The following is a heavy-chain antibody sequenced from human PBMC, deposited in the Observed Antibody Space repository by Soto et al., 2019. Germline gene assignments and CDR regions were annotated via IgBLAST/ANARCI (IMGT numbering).Heavy chain of an antibody. CDR3: ERGGTPIDY. V-gene: IGHV1-18*01. Sequence: QVQLVQSGAEVKKPGASVKVSCKTSGYTFTNFGLSWVRQAPGQGLEWMGWISAYNGNTNYAQNFRGRVSMNTDTPTSTAYMELRSLRSDDTAVYYCERGGTPIDYWGQGTLVTVSS. CDR1: GYTFTNFG. CDR2: ISAYNGNT. D-gene: IGHD3-16*01. J-gene: IGHJ4*02.